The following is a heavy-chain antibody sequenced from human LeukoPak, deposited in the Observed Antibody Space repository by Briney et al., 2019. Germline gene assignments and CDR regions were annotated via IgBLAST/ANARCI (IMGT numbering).Heavy chain of an antibody. D-gene: IGHD6-13*01. CDR2: MYNSGSL. V-gene: IGHV4-59*01. J-gene: IGHJ4*02. CDR1: GGSISGYY. Sequence: SETLSLTCTVSGGSISGYYWSWVRQPPGMGLEWIGYMYNSGSLNYNPSLKSRVTISLDSSSNQFSLTLTSVTAADTAVYYCAGGSTTSSWFTDYWGQGTLVTVSS. CDR3: AGGSTTSSWFTDY.